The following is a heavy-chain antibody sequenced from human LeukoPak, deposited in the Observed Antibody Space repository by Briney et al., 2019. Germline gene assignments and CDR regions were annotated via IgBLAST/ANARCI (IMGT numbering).Heavy chain of an antibody. D-gene: IGHD1-26*01. J-gene: IGHJ3*02. CDR2: IYPSDSDT. CDR1: GYSFTNYW. Sequence: GESLKISCKGFGYSFTNYWMDWMRQVPGKGLGWMGIIYPSDSDTRYSPSFQGQVTISADKSINTAYLQWSSLKASGTAMYYCARRGMGVDFDIWGQGTMVTVSS. CDR3: ARRGMGVDFDI. V-gene: IGHV5-51*01.